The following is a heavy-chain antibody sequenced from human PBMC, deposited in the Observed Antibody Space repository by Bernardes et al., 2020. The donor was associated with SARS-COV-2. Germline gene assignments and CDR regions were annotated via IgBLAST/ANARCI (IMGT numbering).Heavy chain of an antibody. CDR3: AAELWLRYDAFDI. V-gene: IGHV1-58*01. J-gene: IGHJ3*02. D-gene: IGHD5-12*01. CDR1: GFTFTSSA. Sequence: SMKVSCKASGFTFTSSAVQWVRQARGQRLEWIGWIVVGSGNTNYAQKFQERVTITRDMSTSTAYMELSSLRSEDTAVYYCAAELWLRYDAFDIWGQGTMVTVSS. CDR2: IVVGSGNT.